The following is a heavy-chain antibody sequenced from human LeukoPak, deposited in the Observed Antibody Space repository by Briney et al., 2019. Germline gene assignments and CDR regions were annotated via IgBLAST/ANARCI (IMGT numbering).Heavy chain of an antibody. J-gene: IGHJ4*02. Sequence: SETLSLTCTVSDYSISSGYFWGWIRQPPGKGLEWIGYIYYSGSTNYNPSLKSRVTISVDTSKNQFSLKLSSVTAADTAVYYCARGIEWDGGFDDYGRPYFDYWGQGTLVTVSS. CDR3: ARGIEWDGGFDDYGRPYFDY. CDR1: DYSISSGYF. V-gene: IGHV4-61*01. D-gene: IGHD4-17*01. CDR2: IYYSGST.